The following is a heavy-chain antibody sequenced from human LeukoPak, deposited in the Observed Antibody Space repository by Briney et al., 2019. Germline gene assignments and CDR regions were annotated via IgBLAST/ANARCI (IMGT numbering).Heavy chain of an antibody. V-gene: IGHV3-23*01. D-gene: IGHD2-8*01. Sequence: GGSLRLSCAASGFTLSKHPMYWVRQAPGKGLEWVSSLSDAGDSRHYADSVKGRFTISRDSARSALYLQMNSLRAEDTAVYYCAKGDCASGSCYFDDWGQGSQVTVSS. CDR3: AKGDCASGSCYFDD. CDR1: GFTLSKHP. J-gene: IGHJ4*02. CDR2: LSDAGDSR.